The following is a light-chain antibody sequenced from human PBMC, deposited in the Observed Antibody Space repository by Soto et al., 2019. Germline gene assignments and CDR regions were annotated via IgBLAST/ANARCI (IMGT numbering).Light chain of an antibody. CDR2: EGS. V-gene: IGKV3-11*01. CDR1: QSVSSY. CDR3: QQRNNWTWT. Sequence: DIVLTQSPATLSLSPGQTATLSCRASQSVSSYLAWYQQKAGQAPRLLIYEGSNRATGIPTRFSGSGSGTDFTLTISALEPEDFAVYYCQQRNNWTWTFGQGTKVDIK. J-gene: IGKJ1*01.